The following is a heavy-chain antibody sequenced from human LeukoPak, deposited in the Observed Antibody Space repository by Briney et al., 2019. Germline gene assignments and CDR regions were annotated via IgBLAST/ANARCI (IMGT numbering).Heavy chain of an antibody. J-gene: IGHJ4*02. CDR3: ARDQLTLGELSLDY. CDR2: ITTYNGNT. V-gene: IGHV1-18*01. D-gene: IGHD3-16*02. Sequence: ASVKVSCKASGYTFTSYGISWVRRAPGQGLEWMGWITTYNGNTNYAQNIQGRVTMTTDTSTSTAYMELRSLRSDDTAVYYCARDQLTLGELSLDYWGQGTLVTVSS. CDR1: GYTFTSYG.